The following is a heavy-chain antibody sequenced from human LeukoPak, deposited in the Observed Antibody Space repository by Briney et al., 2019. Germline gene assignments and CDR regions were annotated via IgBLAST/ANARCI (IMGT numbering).Heavy chain of an antibody. V-gene: IGHV4-59*06. Sequence: PSETPSLTCTVSGGSISSYYWSWIRQHPGKGLEWIGYIYYSGSTYYNPSLKSRVTISVDTSKNQFSLKLSSVTAADTAVYYCARDVEFWSGQMAFDIWGQGTMVTVSS. D-gene: IGHD3-3*01. J-gene: IGHJ3*02. CDR3: ARDVEFWSGQMAFDI. CDR1: GGSISSYY. CDR2: IYYSGST.